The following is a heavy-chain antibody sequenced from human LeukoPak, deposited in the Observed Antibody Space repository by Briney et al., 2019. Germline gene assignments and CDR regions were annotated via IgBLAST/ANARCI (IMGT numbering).Heavy chain of an antibody. CDR2: IWYDGRNK. D-gene: IGHD3-22*01. Sequence: GGSLRLSCAASGFTFSSYAMSWVRQAPGKGLEWVAVIWYDGRNKNYADSVKGRFTISRDNSKNTLFLQMNSPRADDTAVYYCARARPGTVTMIVVVNNGMDVWGQGTTVTVSS. CDR3: ARARPGTVTMIVVVNNGMDV. CDR1: GFTFSSYA. V-gene: IGHV3-33*08. J-gene: IGHJ6*02.